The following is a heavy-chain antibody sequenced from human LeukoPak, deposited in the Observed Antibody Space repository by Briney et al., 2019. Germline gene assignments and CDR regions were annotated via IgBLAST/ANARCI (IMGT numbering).Heavy chain of an antibody. CDR2: ISSSSSYI. CDR1: GFTFNNYW. CDR3: ARAVRETNYYYYFMDV. Sequence: PGGSLRLSCTASGFTFNNYWMHWVRQAPGKGLEWVSSISSSSSYIYYADSVKGRFTISRDNSKNTLYLQMNSLRAEDTAVYYCARAVRETNYYYYFMDVWGRGTTVTISS. J-gene: IGHJ6*03. D-gene: IGHD1-7*01. V-gene: IGHV3-21*04.